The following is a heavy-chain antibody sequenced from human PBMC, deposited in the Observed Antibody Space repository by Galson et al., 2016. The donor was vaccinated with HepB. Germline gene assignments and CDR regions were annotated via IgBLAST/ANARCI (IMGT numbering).Heavy chain of an antibody. Sequence: SETLSLTCAVSGASISNNYWWSWVRQVPGKGLEWIGEIYHTGTSNNNPFLNSRFTLSVDKSRNQFSLNVTSLTAADTAVYYCARAAIIPGARMVFDPWGQGILVTVSS. J-gene: IGHJ5*02. CDR1: GASISNNYW. D-gene: IGHD2-2*01. V-gene: IGHV4-4*02. CDR2: IYHTGTS. CDR3: ARAAIIPGARMVFDP.